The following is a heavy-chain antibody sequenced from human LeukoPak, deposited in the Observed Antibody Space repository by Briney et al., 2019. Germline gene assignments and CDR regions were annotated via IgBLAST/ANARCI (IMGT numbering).Heavy chain of an antibody. V-gene: IGHV3-15*07. D-gene: IGHD1-7*01. Sequence: GGSLRLSCVASGFTFTNAWMTWVRQSPGMGLEWDGRIKSNTNGGTSDYAAPVKGRFAISRDDSKNTLYLQMNSLKPEDTAMYYCTTHSVTVSGTHFWGQGALVTVSS. CDR2: IKSNTNGGTS. CDR3: TTHSVTVSGTHF. CDR1: GFTFTNAW. J-gene: IGHJ4*01.